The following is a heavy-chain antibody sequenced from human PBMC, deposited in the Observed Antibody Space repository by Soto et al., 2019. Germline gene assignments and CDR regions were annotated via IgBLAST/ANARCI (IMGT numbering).Heavy chain of an antibody. Sequence: QVQLVQSGAEVKKPGASVKVSCKTSGYTFTNHGINWVRQAPGQGLEWMGWINPYNANVNYAQKPPGRVTIAPEPSTSPTYMDLKSLTSYHTAVHYCARNRVAGIWGDAFDIWGQGTMVTVSS. J-gene: IGHJ3*02. D-gene: IGHD3-16*01. CDR3: ARNRVAGIWGDAFDI. CDR1: GYTFTNHG. CDR2: INPYNANV. V-gene: IGHV1-18*04.